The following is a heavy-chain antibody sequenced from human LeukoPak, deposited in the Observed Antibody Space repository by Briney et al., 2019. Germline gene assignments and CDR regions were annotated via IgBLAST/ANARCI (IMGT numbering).Heavy chain of an antibody. V-gene: IGHV4-59*01. CDR2: VYHTGST. CDR3: ARVAWSGSYVNYSYMDV. D-gene: IGHD3-16*01. CDR1: GGSMNTYF. Sequence: PSETLSLTCTVSGGSMNTYFWSWIGQPPGKGLEWMGYVYHTGSTTYKPSLKSRITISVDTSKNQFSLKLTSVTAADTAVYYCARVAWSGSYVNYSYMDVWGKGTTVTVSS. J-gene: IGHJ6*03.